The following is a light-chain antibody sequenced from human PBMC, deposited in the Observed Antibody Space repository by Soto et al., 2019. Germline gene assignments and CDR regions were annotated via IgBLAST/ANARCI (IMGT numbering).Light chain of an antibody. Sequence: AIQMTQSPSSLSASVGDRVTITCRASQGIRNDLGWYQQKPGKAPKLLIYAASRLQSGVPSRFRGGGSGTDFTLTISSLQHEHFATYYCQQYNSYSWTFGQGTKVDIK. J-gene: IGKJ1*01. CDR1: QGIRND. CDR3: QQYNSYSWT. CDR2: AAS. V-gene: IGKV1-6*02.